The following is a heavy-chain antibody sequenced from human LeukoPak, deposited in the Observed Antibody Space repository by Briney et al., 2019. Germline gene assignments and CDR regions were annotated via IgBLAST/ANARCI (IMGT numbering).Heavy chain of an antibody. V-gene: IGHV4-30-2*01. Sequence: SQTLSLTCAVSGGSISSGGYSWSWIRQPPGKGLEWIGYIYHSGSTYYNPSLKSRVTISVDRSKNQFSLKLSSVTAADTAVYYCARAIEAAGPYYFDYWGQGTLVTVSS. CDR2: IYHSGST. J-gene: IGHJ4*02. CDR3: ARAIEAAGPYYFDY. CDR1: GGSISSGGYS. D-gene: IGHD6-13*01.